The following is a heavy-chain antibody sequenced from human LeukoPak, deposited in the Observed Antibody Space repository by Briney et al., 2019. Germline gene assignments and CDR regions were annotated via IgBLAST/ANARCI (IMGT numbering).Heavy chain of an antibody. J-gene: IGHJ6*02. CDR1: GFTISSYE. V-gene: IGHV3-48*03. CDR2: ISSSGSTI. Sequence: PGGSLRLSCAASGFTISSYEMNWVRQAPGKGLEWVSYISSSGSTIYYADSVKGRFTISRDNAKNSLYLQMNSLRAEDTAVYYCARDYVWYSNYETSDYYYGMDVWGQGTTVTVSS. CDR3: ARDYVWYSNYETSDYYYGMDV. D-gene: IGHD4-11*01.